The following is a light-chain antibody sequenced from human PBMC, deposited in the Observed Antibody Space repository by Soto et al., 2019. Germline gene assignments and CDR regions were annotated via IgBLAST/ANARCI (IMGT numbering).Light chain of an antibody. V-gene: IGKV3-20*01. J-gene: IGKJ1*01. CDR2: GIS. CDR1: PSVSASQ. Sequence: PGERATLSCRTSPSVSASQLAWYQQKPGQAPRLLIYGISKRAAGIPDRFTGSGSGTDFTLTIDGLEPEDFAVYYCQQYTQSLWTFGQGTKVDIK. CDR3: QQYTQSLWT.